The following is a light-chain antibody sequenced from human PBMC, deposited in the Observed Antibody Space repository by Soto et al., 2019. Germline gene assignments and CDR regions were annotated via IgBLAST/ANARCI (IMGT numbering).Light chain of an antibody. CDR2: DIT. CDR1: SSDVGYYNY. Sequence: QSALTQPASVSGSPGQSITISCTGTSSDVGYYNYVSWYQQRPGKAPKLMIYDITTRPSGVSYRFSGSKSGNTASLTISGIQAEDEADYYCTSYTSSNTYVFGTGTKLTVL. V-gene: IGLV2-14*01. J-gene: IGLJ1*01. CDR3: TSYTSSNTYV.